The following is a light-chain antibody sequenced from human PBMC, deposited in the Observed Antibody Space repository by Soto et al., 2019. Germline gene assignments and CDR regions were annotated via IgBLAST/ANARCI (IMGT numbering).Light chain of an antibody. CDR3: HQSFSTPPYT. J-gene: IGKJ2*01. CDR2: ATS. Sequence: DIQMTQSPSSLSASVGDRVTITCRASQSIRSDLNWYQHKPGKAPKLLIYATSTLESGVPSRFSGSGSGTDFTLTISSLQPEDFVTYYCHQSFSTPPYTFGQGTKLEIK. CDR1: QSIRSD. V-gene: IGKV1-39*01.